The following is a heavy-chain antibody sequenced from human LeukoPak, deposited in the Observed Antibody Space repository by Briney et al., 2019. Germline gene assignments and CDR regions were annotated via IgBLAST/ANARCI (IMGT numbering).Heavy chain of an antibody. J-gene: IGHJ4*02. CDR1: GGSFSGYY. CDR2: INHSGST. D-gene: IGHD3-22*01. V-gene: IGHV4-34*01. Sequence: SETLSLTCAVYGGSFSGYYWSWIRQPPGKGLEWIGEINHSGSTNYNPSLKSRVTISVDTSKNQFSLKLSSVTAADTAVYYCARAGGYDSSGYYHTHYFDYWGQGTLVTVSS. CDR3: ARAGGYDSSGYYHTHYFDY.